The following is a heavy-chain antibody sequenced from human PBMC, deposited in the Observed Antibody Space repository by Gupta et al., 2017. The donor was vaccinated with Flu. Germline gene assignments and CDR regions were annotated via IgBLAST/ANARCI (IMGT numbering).Heavy chain of an antibody. CDR3: AHTPSTPYGDYGHGFDY. CDR2: IYWDDDK. D-gene: IGHD4-17*01. Sequence: QITLKESGPTLVKPTQTLPLTCTFSGFSLSTSGVGVVGIRQPPGKALEWLALIYWDDDKRYSPSLKSRLTITKDTSKNQVVVTMPNMDPVDTATYYCAHTPSTPYGDYGHGFDYWGQGTLVTVAS. CDR1: GFSLSTSGVG. J-gene: IGHJ4*02. V-gene: IGHV2-5*02.